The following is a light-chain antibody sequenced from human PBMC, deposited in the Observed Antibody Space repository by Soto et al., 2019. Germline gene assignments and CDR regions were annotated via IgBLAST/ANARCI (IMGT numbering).Light chain of an antibody. CDR2: EVS. J-gene: IGLJ1*01. V-gene: IGLV2-14*01. CDR1: SSDIGGYNS. Sequence: QSVVTQPASVSGSPGQSITISCTGASSDIGGYNSVSWYQQHPGKAPKLMIYEVSNRPSGVSNRFSGSKSGNTASLTISGLQAEDEADYYCSSYTSSSPYVFGTGSKVTV. CDR3: SSYTSSSPYV.